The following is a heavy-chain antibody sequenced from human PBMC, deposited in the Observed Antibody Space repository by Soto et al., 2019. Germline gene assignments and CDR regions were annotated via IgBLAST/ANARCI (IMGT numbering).Heavy chain of an antibody. CDR3: TQDGGSRDWLTVN. CDR2: ITGGGDNT. CDR1: GFTFTSYA. D-gene: IGHD3-9*01. J-gene: IGHJ4*02. Sequence: EVQLLESGGDLVQPGGSLRLSCAASGFTFTSYAMSWIRQAPGKGLEWVSAITGGGDNTYYADSVKGRFTISRDNSKNTLYLQMNSLRAEDTAFYYCTQDGGSRDWLTVNSGQGTLVIVSS. V-gene: IGHV3-23*01.